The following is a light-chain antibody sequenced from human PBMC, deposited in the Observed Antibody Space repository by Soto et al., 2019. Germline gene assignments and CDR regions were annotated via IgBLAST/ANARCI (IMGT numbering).Light chain of an antibody. J-gene: IGLJ2*01. CDR1: SSDVGGYNY. CDR3: SSYAGSNNFV. V-gene: IGLV2-8*01. Sequence: QSALTQPPSASGSLGQSVTISCTGTSSDVGGYNYVSWYQQHPGKAPKLMIYEVSKRPSGVPDRFSGSKSGNTASLTVSGLQAEDEADYYCSSYAGSNNFVFGGGTKVTVL. CDR2: EVS.